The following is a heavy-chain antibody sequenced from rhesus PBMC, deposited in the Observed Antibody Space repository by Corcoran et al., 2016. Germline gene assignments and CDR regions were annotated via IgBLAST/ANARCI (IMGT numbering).Heavy chain of an antibody. D-gene: IGHD6-25*01. CDR1: GGSISSSNW. CDR2: IYGSGGST. J-gene: IGHJ5-1*01. V-gene: IGHV4-93*02. CDR3: ARHDDIAAAGRFDV. Sequence: QVQLQESGPAVVKPSETLSLTCAVSGGSISSSNWWSWIRQSPGKGLEWIGGIYGSGGSTEYNPSLKNRVTILIDSFKNQFSLKLSSVTAADTAVYYCARHDDIAAAGRFDVWGPGVLVTVSS.